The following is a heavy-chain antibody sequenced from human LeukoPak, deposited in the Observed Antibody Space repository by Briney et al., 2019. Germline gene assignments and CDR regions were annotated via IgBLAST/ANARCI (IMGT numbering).Heavy chain of an antibody. CDR2: IYYSGST. CDR1: GGSISSYY. J-gene: IGHJ4*02. Sequence: SETLSLTCTVSGGSISSYYWSWIRQPPGKGLEWIGYIYYSGSTNYNPSLKSRVTISVDTSKNQFSLKLSSVTAADTAVYYCASVDRTVTTREYYFDYWGQGTLVTVSS. CDR3: ASVDRTVTTREYYFDY. V-gene: IGHV4-59*12. D-gene: IGHD4-17*01.